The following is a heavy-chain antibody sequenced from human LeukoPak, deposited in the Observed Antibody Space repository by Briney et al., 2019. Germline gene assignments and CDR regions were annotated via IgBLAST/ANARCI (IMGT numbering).Heavy chain of an antibody. Sequence: SETLSLTCTVSGGSISSYYWSWIRQPPGKGLEWIGYIYYSGSTNYNPSLKSRVTISVDTSKNQFSLKLSPVTAADTAVYYCARGDYYDSSGYFDYWGQGTLVTVSS. J-gene: IGHJ4*02. CDR1: GGSISSYY. CDR2: IYYSGST. CDR3: ARGDYYDSSGYFDY. D-gene: IGHD3-22*01. V-gene: IGHV4-59*01.